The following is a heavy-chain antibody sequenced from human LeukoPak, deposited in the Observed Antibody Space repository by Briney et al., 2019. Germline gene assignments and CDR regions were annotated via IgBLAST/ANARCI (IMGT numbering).Heavy chain of an antibody. V-gene: IGHV4-39*07. J-gene: IGHJ5*02. CDR1: GGSISSSSYF. CDR3: AREGPSSSGSYLNCFDP. CDR2: IYYSGST. D-gene: IGHD1-26*01. Sequence: TSETLSLTCTVSGGSISSSSYFWGWIRQPPGKGLEWIGSIYYSGSTYYNPSLKSRVSISVDTSKTQFSLNLSSVTAADTALYYCAREGPSSSGSYLNCFDPWGQGTLVTVSS.